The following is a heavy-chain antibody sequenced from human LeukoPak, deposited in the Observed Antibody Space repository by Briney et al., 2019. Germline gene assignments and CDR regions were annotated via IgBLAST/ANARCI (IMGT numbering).Heavy chain of an antibody. CDR3: ARLVCSTIPRYGKFYCDS. Sequence: PGGSLRLSCAASGFTFSSYAMEWVRQAPGKGLEWVSSITGSSDSIYYADSVKGRFTISRDDAKNSVYLQMNSLRAEDTAVYYCARLVCSTIPRYGKFYCDSWGQGTLVPVSS. CDR1: GFTFSSYA. J-gene: IGHJ4*02. V-gene: IGHV3-21*01. CDR2: ITGSSDSI. D-gene: IGHD2-2*01.